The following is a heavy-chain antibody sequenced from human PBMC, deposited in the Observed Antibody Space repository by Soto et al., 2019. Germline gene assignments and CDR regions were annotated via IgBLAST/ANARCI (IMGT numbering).Heavy chain of an antibody. CDR2: IYPDDSRT. Sequence: VQLVQSGAEVKKPGESLKISCKGSEFSFTTYWIAWVRQMPGEGLKWMGIIYPDDSRTTYSPSFQGQVTISADKSINTAYLQWSSLKASDTAMYYCTRDLDYGGNYEDFDIWGQGTRVTVSS. CDR1: EFSFTTYW. V-gene: IGHV5-51*03. D-gene: IGHD4-17*01. CDR3: TRDLDYGGNYEDFDI. J-gene: IGHJ3*02.